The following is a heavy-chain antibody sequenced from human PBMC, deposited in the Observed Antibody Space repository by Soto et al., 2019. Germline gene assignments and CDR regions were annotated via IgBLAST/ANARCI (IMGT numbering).Heavy chain of an antibody. Sequence: EVQLVESGGGLVQPGGSLRLSCAASGFTVSSNYMSWVRQAPGKGLEWVSVIYSGGSAYYADSVKGRFTISRDNSKNTRYLQMHRLRAEDTAVYYCARHGYSYGGGYFDYWGPGTLVTVSS. D-gene: IGHD5-18*01. V-gene: IGHV3-66*04. J-gene: IGHJ4*02. CDR3: ARHGYSYGGGYFDY. CDR2: IYSGGSA. CDR1: GFTVSSNY.